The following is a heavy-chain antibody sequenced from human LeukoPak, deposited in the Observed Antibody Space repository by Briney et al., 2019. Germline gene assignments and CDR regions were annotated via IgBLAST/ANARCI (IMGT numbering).Heavy chain of an antibody. CDR3: ARGSGGLLWFGDPMGPPDY. Sequence: GASVKVSCKASGYTFTSYGISWVRQAPGQGLEWMGWISAYNGNTNYAQKLQGRVTMTTDTSTSTAYMELRSLRSDDTAVYYCARGSGGLLWFGDPMGPPDYWGQGTLVTVSS. V-gene: IGHV1-18*01. CDR1: GYTFTSYG. D-gene: IGHD3-10*01. J-gene: IGHJ4*02. CDR2: ISAYNGNT.